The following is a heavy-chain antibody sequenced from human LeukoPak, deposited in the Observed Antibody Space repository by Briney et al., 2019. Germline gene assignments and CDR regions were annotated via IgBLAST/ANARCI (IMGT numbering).Heavy chain of an antibody. V-gene: IGHV3-11*04. CDR3: ARDQAGSRHYADL. Sequence: PGGSLRLSCAASGFNLSDYYMSWVRQAPGKGLEWVSYISSGGSTINYAESVKGRFTISRDNAKNSLYLQMNSLRAEDTAVYYCARDQAGSRHYADLWGQGTLVTVSS. J-gene: IGHJ5*02. CDR1: GFNLSDYY. D-gene: IGHD3-10*01. CDR2: ISSGGSTI.